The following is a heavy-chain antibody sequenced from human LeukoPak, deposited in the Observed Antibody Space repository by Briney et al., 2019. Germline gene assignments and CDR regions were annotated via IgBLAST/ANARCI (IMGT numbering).Heavy chain of an antibody. D-gene: IGHD5-18*01. J-gene: IGHJ4*02. CDR1: GYTFTGYY. V-gene: IGHV1-2*02. Sequence: ASVKVSCKASGYTFTGYYMHWVRQAPGQGLEWMGWINPNRGGTNYAQKFQGRVTMTRDTSISTAYLELSRLRSDAAAVYHCARGTAMVYYFDYWGQGTLVTVSS. CDR2: INPNRGGT. CDR3: ARGTAMVYYFDY.